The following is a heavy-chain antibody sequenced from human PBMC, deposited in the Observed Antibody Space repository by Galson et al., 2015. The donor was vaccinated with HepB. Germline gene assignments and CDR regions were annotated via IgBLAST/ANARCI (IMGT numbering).Heavy chain of an antibody. V-gene: IGHV3-23*01. CDR1: GFTFSNYA. CDR2: ITYGGGST. J-gene: IGHJ1*01. D-gene: IGHD6-13*01. CDR3: AKGEQQLVLDEYFQH. Sequence: SLRLSCAASGFTFSNYAMSWVRQAPGKGLEWVSSITYGGGSTFYADSVKGRFTISRDNSESTLYLQMNSLRVDDTADYYCAKGEQQLVLDEYFQHWGQGTLVTVSS.